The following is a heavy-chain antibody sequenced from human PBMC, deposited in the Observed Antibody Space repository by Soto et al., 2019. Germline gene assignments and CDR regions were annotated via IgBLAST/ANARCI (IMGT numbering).Heavy chain of an antibody. V-gene: IGHV3-74*01. CDR1: GFTFSSYW. CDR2: INSDGSST. CDR3: ARQPRSGGFNYYYYGMDV. J-gene: IGHJ6*02. D-gene: IGHD3-10*01. Sequence: GGSLRLSCAASGFTFSSYWMHWVRQAPGKGLVWVSRINSDGSSTSYADSVKGRFTISRDNAKNTLYLQMNSLRAEDTAVYYCARQPRSGGFNYYYYGMDVWGQGTTVTVSS.